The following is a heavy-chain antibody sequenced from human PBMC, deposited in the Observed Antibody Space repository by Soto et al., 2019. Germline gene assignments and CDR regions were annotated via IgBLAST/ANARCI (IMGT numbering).Heavy chain of an antibody. CDR2: IMPIIGTA. J-gene: IGHJ4*02. D-gene: IGHD3-10*01. Sequence: QVPLVQSGAEVKQPGSSVKVSCKASGGTFSSHVFNWVRQAPGQGLEWMGGIMPIIGTANYAQKFQGRVTITADESTSTAYMELSSLRSEDTAVYYCARDLEFRDGNISHLDYWGQGTLVTVSS. CDR1: GGTFSSHV. V-gene: IGHV1-69*01. CDR3: ARDLEFRDGNISHLDY.